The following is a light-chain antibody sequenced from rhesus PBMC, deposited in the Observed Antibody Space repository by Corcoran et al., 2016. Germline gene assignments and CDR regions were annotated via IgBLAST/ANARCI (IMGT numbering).Light chain of an antibody. Sequence: DIQMTQSPSSLSASVGDRVTITCRASQAINNLLSWYQQKPGKPPKPLIYYASILETGVPSRFSGSRSGRDYTLTISSLQPEDIATYYCQQYNNSPYSFGQGTKVEIK. CDR2: YAS. J-gene: IGKJ2*01. V-gene: IGKV1-66*01. CDR3: QQYNNSPYS. CDR1: QAINNL.